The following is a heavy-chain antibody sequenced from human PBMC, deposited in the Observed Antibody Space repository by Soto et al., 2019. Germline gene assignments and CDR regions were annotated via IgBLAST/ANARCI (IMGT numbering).Heavy chain of an antibody. CDR2: ISGDNVNR. D-gene: IGHD6-13*01. CDR1: GYNLREYG. CDR3: GREGQQLAQEQYFQFNCVDA. Sequence: QVHLVQSGVEVKKPGASVKVSCTAHGYNLREYGVSWLRQVPGQGFEWMGWISGDNVNRRSSQRFQDRPTMTTDTSTITAYRELMTLRSDDTAVYFCGREGQQLAQEQYFQFNCVDAWGPGTPVTVSS. V-gene: IGHV1-18*01. J-gene: IGHJ6*02.